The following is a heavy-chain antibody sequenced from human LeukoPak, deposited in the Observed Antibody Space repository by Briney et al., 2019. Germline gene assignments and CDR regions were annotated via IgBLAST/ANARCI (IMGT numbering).Heavy chain of an antibody. CDR3: ARYCSSTSCYRSKLDY. CDR2: IYYSGST. V-gene: IGHV4-39*07. Sequence: PSETLSLTCTVSGGSISSSSYYWGWIRQPPGRGLEWIGSIYYSGSTYYNPSLKSRVTISVDTSKNQFSLKLSSVTAADTAVYYCARYCSSTSCYRSKLDYWGQGTLVTVSS. CDR1: GGSISSSSYY. J-gene: IGHJ4*02. D-gene: IGHD2-2*01.